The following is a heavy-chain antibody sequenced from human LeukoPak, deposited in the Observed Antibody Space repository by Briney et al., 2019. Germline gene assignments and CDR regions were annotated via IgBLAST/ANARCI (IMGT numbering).Heavy chain of an antibody. Sequence: GGSLRLSCAASGFTFSSYSMNWVRQAPGKGLEWVSSISSSSSYIYYADSVKGRFTISRDNSKNTLYPQMNSLRAEDTAVYYCAKDGADYGDYYFDYWGQGTLVTVSS. CDR1: GFTFSSYS. V-gene: IGHV3-21*04. D-gene: IGHD4-17*01. J-gene: IGHJ4*02. CDR2: ISSSSSYI. CDR3: AKDGADYGDYYFDY.